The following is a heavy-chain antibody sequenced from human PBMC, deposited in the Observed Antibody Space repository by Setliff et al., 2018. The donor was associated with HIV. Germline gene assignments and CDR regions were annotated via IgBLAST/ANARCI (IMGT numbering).Heavy chain of an antibody. CDR3: ARGFGSSWGGNYYYYYMDV. J-gene: IGHJ6*03. CDR2: ISYSGKT. Sequence: PSETLSLTCTVSGVPTSASTYYWGWIRQPPGKGLDWIGYISYSGKTYYNPSLKSRVTISVDTSNNHFSLKLSSVTAADTAVYYCARGFGSSWGGNYYYYYMDVWGKGTTVTVSS. V-gene: IGHV4-39*02. CDR1: GVPTSASTYY. D-gene: IGHD6-13*01.